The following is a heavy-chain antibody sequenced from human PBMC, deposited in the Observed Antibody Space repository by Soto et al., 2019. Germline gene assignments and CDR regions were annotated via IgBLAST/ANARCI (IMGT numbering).Heavy chain of an antibody. J-gene: IGHJ5*02. CDR1: GGSISSSSYY. CDR2: IYYSGST. V-gene: IGHV4-39*01. D-gene: IGHD6-19*01. Sequence: SETLSLACTVSGGSISSSSYYWGWIRQPPGKGLEWIGSIYYSGSTYYNPSLKSRVTISVDTSKNQFSLKLSSVTAADTAVYYCARVIAVAADNWFDPWGQGTLVTVS. CDR3: ARVIAVAADNWFDP.